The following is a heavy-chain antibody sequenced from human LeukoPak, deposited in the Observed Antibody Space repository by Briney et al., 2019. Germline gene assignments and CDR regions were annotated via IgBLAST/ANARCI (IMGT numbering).Heavy chain of an antibody. Sequence: GGSLRLSCTASGFTFGDYAMTWVRQAPGKGPEWVGRIKSNADGGTAEYAAPVKGRFTISRDDSKNTLYLQMNSLKTEDTALYYCTTYSSRWFYFHYWGQGTLVTVSS. CDR2: IKSNADGGTA. D-gene: IGHD6-13*01. V-gene: IGHV3-15*01. J-gene: IGHJ4*02. CDR3: TTYSSRWFYFHY. CDR1: GFTFGDYA.